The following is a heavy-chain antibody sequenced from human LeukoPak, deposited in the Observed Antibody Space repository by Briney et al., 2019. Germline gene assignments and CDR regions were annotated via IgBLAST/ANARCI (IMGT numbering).Heavy chain of an antibody. CDR1: GFTFGNYW. CDR3: ARWATSFDL. J-gene: IGHJ4*02. V-gene: IGHV3-7*01. Sequence: EGSLRLSCAASGFTFGNYWVSWVRQAPGKGLEWVANIKQDGSDKYHVDSVTGRFTISRDNAKNSLYLEMNSLRAEDTAVYYCARWATSFDLWGQGALVTVSS. D-gene: IGHD6-6*01. CDR2: IKQDGSDK.